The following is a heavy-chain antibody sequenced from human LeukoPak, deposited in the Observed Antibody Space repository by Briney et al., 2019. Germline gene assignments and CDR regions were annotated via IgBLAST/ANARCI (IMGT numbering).Heavy chain of an antibody. V-gene: IGHV4-39*01. CDR3: AREIAVAWRDFDY. CDR1: GGSISSSSYY. CDR2: IYYSGST. J-gene: IGHJ4*02. Sequence: SETLSLTCTVSGGSISSSSYYWGWTRQPPGKGLEWIGSIYYSGSTYYNPSLKSRVTISVDTSKNQFSLKLSSVTAADTAVYYCAREIAVAWRDFDYWGQGTLVTVSS. D-gene: IGHD6-19*01.